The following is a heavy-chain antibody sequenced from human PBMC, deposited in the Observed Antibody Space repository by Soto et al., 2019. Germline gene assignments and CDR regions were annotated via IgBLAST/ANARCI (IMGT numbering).Heavy chain of an antibody. CDR1: GGSISSGGYY. Sequence: PSETLSLTCTVSGGSISSGGYYWSWIRQHPGKGLEWIGYIYYSGSTYYNPSLKSRVTISVDTSKNQFSLKLSSVTAADTAVYCCARDGRGSIAVAGILTYYFDYWGQGALVPIPS. CDR3: ARDGRGSIAVAGILTYYFDY. CDR2: IYYSGST. V-gene: IGHV4-31*03. J-gene: IGHJ4*02. D-gene: IGHD6-19*01.